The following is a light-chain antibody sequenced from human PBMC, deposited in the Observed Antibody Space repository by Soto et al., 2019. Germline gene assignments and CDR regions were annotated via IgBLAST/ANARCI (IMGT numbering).Light chain of an antibody. V-gene: IGKV3-11*01. J-gene: IGKJ4*01. Sequence: ESVLTQSPATVSLSPGERVTLSCRASQSVYSSLAWYQQKPGQAPRLLIYGTSNRATGIPARFSGSGSGTDFTLTINSLEPEDFAVYYCQQRSNWPPLVTFGGGTKVEIK. CDR1: QSVYSS. CDR2: GTS. CDR3: QQRSNWPPLVT.